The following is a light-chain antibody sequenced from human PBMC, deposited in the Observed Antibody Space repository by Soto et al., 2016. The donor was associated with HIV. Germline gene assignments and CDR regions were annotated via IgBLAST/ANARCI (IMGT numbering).Light chain of an antibody. CDR2: DDT. V-gene: IGLV3-21*03. Sequence: SYVLTQPPSLSVAPRKTARITCGGNNVGSKSVHWDQQKPGQAPVLVVYDDTRRRSGIPERFSGSNSGNTATLTISRVEAGDEADYYCQVWDSNSDHWVFGGGTTLTVL. CDR1: NVGSKS. J-gene: IGLJ3*02. CDR3: QVWDSNSDHWV.